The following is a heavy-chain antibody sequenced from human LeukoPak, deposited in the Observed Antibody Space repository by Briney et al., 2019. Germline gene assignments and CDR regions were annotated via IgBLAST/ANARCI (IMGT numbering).Heavy chain of an antibody. J-gene: IGHJ1*01. CDR3: ARSYYYDSSGYYYSTGYFQH. CDR2: ISAYNGNT. D-gene: IGHD3-22*01. V-gene: IGHV1-18*01. Sequence: ASVKVSCKASGYTFTSYGISWVRQAPGQGLEWMGWISAYNGNTNYAQKLQGRVTMTTDTSTSTAYMELRSLRSDDTAVYYCARSYYYDSSGYYYSTGYFQHWGQGTLVTVSS. CDR1: GYTFTSYG.